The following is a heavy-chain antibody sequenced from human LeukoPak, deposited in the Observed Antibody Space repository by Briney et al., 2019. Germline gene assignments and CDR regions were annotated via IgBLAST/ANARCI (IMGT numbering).Heavy chain of an antibody. Sequence: GGPLRLSCAAAGFTFSRYSMNWVRQLPRRGLAWVSGMDGSGGSKNYGDSVKGRFTISRDNSKNTLYLQMNSLRAEDTAVYYCAKDFGWDYYYYYMDVWGKGTTVTVSS. CDR1: GFTFSRYS. V-gene: IGHV3-23*01. J-gene: IGHJ6*03. D-gene: IGHD3-9*01. CDR3: AKDFGWDYYYYYMDV. CDR2: MDGSGGSK.